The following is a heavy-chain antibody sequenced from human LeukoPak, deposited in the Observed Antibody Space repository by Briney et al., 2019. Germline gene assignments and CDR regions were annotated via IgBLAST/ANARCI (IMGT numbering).Heavy chain of an antibody. CDR1: GGTFSSYA. CDR3: ARVNPDITMIVVVTTNYFDY. CDR2: ISAYNGNT. V-gene: IGHV1-18*01. J-gene: IGHJ4*02. D-gene: IGHD3-22*01. Sequence: ASVKVSCKASGGTFSSYAISWVRQAPGQGLEWMGWISAYNGNTNYAQKLQGRVTMTTDTSTSTAYMELRSLRSDDTAVYYCARVNPDITMIVVVTTNYFDYWGQGTLVTVSS.